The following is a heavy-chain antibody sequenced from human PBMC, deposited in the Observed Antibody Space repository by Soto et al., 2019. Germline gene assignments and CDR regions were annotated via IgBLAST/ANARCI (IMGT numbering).Heavy chain of an antibody. CDR2: IYYSGST. J-gene: IGHJ6*03. Sequence: PSETLSLTCPVSGGSISSYYWSWIRQPPGKGLEWIGYIYYSGSTNYNPSLKSRVTISVDTSKNQFSLKLSSVTAADTAVYYCARVETRWSFSYYYMDVWGKGTTVTVSS. V-gene: IGHV4-59*01. CDR3: ARVETRWSFSYYYMDV. CDR1: GGSISSYY. D-gene: IGHD2-21*01.